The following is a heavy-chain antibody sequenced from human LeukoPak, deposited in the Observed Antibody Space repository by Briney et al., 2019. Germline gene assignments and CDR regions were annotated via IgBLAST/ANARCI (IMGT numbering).Heavy chain of an antibody. V-gene: IGHV1-2*06. J-gene: IGHJ4*02. Sequence: EASVKVSCKASGYTFTGYYMHWVRQAPGQGLEWMGRINPNSGGTNYAQKFQGRVTMTTDTSTSTAYMELRSLRSDDTAVYYCARDSSNGDYEYWGQGTLVTVSS. CDR3: ARDSSNGDYEY. CDR2: INPNSGGT. CDR1: GYTFTGYY. D-gene: IGHD4-17*01.